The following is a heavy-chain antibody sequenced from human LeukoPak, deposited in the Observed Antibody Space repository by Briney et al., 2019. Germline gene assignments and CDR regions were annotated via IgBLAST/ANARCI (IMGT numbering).Heavy chain of an antibody. CDR2: IKSDGSNT. Sequence: GGSLRLSCAASGFTFSSYWMHWVRQAPGKGLVWVSRIKSDGSNTNYADSVKGRFTISRDNAKNSLYLQMNSLRAEDTAVYYCATDYGETDAFDIWGQGTMVTVSS. J-gene: IGHJ3*02. D-gene: IGHD4-17*01. CDR1: GFTFSSYW. CDR3: ATDYGETDAFDI. V-gene: IGHV3-74*01.